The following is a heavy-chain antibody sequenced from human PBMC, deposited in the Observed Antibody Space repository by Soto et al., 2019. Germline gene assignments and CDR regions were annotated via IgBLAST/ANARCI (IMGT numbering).Heavy chain of an antibody. CDR3: ARSWELPSPTLFDY. CDR2: ISSSSSTI. CDR1: GFTFSSYS. J-gene: IGHJ4*02. V-gene: IGHV3-48*02. Sequence: GGSLRLSCAASGFTFSSYSMNWVRQAPGKGLEWVSYISSSSSTIYYADSVKGRFTISRDNAKNSLYLQMNSLRDEDTAVYYCARSWELPSPTLFDYWGQGTLVTVSS. D-gene: IGHD1-26*01.